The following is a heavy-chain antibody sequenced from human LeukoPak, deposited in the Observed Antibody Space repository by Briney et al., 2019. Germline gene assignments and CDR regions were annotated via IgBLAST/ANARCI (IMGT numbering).Heavy chain of an antibody. J-gene: IGHJ5*02. CDR1: GFTFGSCW. V-gene: IGHV3-7*03. CDR3: AGAAAGTSGWFDP. CDR2: IKQDGSEK. Sequence: GGSLRLSCAASGFTFGSCWMNWVRQTPGKGLEWVANIKQDGSEKYYVDSVKGRFTISRDNAKNSLYLQMNSLRAEDTAVYYCAGAAAGTSGWFDPWGQGTLVTVSS. D-gene: IGHD6-13*01.